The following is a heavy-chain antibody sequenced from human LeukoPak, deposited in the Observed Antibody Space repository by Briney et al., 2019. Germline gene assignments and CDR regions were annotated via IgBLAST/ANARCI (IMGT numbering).Heavy chain of an antibody. CDR3: AGYYDSSGYYWNFDAFDI. V-gene: IGHV4-4*07. CDR2: IYTSGST. J-gene: IGHJ3*02. CDR1: GGSISSYY. D-gene: IGHD3-22*01. Sequence: SETLSLTCTDSGGSISSYYWSWIRQPAGKGLEWIGRIYTSGSTNYNPSLKSRVTMSVDTSKNQFSLKLSSVTAADTAVYYCAGYYDSSGYYWNFDAFDIWGQGTMVTVSS.